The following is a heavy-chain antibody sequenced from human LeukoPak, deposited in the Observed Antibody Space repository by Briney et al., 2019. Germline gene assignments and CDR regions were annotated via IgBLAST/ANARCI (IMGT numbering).Heavy chain of an antibody. D-gene: IGHD3-22*01. CDR3: ARARNYYDGSGFYYEGDAFDI. J-gene: IGHJ3*02. CDR2: INHSGST. Sequence: SETLSLTCTVSGYSISSGYYWGWIRQPPGKGLEWIGEINHSGSTNYNPSLKSRVTISVDTSKNQFSLKLSSVTAADTAVYYCARARNYYDGSGFYYEGDAFDIWGQGTMVTVSS. CDR1: GYSISSGYY. V-gene: IGHV4-38-2*02.